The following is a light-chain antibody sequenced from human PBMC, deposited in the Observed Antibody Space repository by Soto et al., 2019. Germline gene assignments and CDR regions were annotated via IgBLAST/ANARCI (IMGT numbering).Light chain of an antibody. CDR2: AAS. V-gene: IGKV1-33*01. J-gene: IGKJ5*01. Sequence: DIQMTQSPSSLSASVGDRFTITCRASQSIISYLNWYQQKPGKAPKLLIYAASSLQSGVPSRFSGSGSGTDFTFTISSLQPEDIATYYCQQYDNLFTFGQGTRLEIK. CDR1: QSIISY. CDR3: QQYDNLFT.